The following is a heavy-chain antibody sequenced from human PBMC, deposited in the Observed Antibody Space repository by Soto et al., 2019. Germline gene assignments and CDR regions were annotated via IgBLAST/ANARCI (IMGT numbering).Heavy chain of an antibody. CDR1: GGTFSSYT. V-gene: IGHV1-69*02. D-gene: IGHD6-19*01. J-gene: IGHJ6*02. CDR2: IIPILGIA. CDR3: ARAGIAVAVGGMDV. Sequence: QVQLVQSGAEVKKPGSSVKVSCKASGGTFSSYTISWVRQAPGQGLEWMGRIIPILGIANYAQKFQGRVTITADKSTSTAYMELSRLRSEDTAVYYCARAGIAVAVGGMDVWGQGTMVTVSS.